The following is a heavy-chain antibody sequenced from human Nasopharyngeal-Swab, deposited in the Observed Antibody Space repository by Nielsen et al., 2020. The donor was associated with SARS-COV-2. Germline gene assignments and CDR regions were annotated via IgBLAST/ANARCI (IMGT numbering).Heavy chain of an antibody. D-gene: IGHD6-13*01. Sequence: GGSLRLSCQGSGYSFSTYWIAWVRQMPGKGLEWIGIIYPGDSDTRYSPSFQGQVTISADKSISTAYLQWGSLEASDTALYYCARGAAAGASRYYYYGMDVWGQGTTVTVSS. J-gene: IGHJ6*02. CDR2: IYPGDSDT. CDR3: ARGAAAGASRYYYYGMDV. V-gene: IGHV5-51*01. CDR1: GYSFSTYW.